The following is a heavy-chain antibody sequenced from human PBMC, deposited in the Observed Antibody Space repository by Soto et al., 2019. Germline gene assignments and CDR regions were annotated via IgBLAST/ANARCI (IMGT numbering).Heavy chain of an antibody. Sequence: GGSLRLSCAASGFTFSSYAMHWVRQAPGKGLEWVAVISYDGSNKYYADSVKGRFTISRDNSKNTLYLQMNSLRAEDTAVYYCASATYCSGGSCYSEGDYWGQGTLVTVSS. D-gene: IGHD2-15*01. J-gene: IGHJ4*02. CDR3: ASATYCSGGSCYSEGDY. CDR1: GFTFSSYA. CDR2: ISYDGSNK. V-gene: IGHV3-30-3*01.